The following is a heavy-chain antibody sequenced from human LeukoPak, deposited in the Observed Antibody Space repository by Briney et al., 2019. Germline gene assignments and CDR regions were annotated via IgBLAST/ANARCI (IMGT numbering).Heavy chain of an antibody. CDR2: ISSSSSYI. D-gene: IGHD1-26*01. CDR1: GFTFSSYS. CDR3: ARSAGATGLYYYYGMDV. Sequence: PGGSLRLSCAASGFTFSSYSMNWVRQAPGKGLEWVSSISSSSSYIYYADSVKGRFTISRDNAKNSLYLQMNSLRAEDTAVYYCARSAGATGLYYYYGMDVWGQGTTVTVSS. J-gene: IGHJ6*02. V-gene: IGHV3-21*04.